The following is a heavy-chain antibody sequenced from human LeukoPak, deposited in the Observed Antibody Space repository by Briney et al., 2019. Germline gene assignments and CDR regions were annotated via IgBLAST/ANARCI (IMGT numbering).Heavy chain of an antibody. J-gene: IGHJ4*02. CDR3: ARGVVPYLVEGDFDY. CDR2: INPNSGGT. D-gene: IGHD2-2*01. Sequence: ASVKVSCKASGYTFTGYYMHWVRQAPGQGLEWMGWINPNSGGTNYAQKFQGRVTMTRDTSISTAYMELSRLRSDDTAVYYCARGVVPYLVEGDFDYWGQGTLVTVSS. V-gene: IGHV1-2*02. CDR1: GYTFTGYY.